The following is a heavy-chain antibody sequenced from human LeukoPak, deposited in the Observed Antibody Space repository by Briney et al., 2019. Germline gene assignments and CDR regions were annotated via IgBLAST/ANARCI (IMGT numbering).Heavy chain of an antibody. J-gene: IGHJ6*02. CDR2: MNPNSGNT. CDR1: GYTFTSYD. CDR3: ARGGSGYQEDYYYYYYGMDV. Sequence: GASVKDSCKASGYTFTSYDINWVRQATGQGLEWMGWMNPNSGNTGYAQKFQGRVTMTRNTSISTAYMELSSLRSEDTAVYYCARGGSGYQEDYYYYYYGMDVWGQGTTVTVSS. D-gene: IGHD5-12*01. V-gene: IGHV1-8*01.